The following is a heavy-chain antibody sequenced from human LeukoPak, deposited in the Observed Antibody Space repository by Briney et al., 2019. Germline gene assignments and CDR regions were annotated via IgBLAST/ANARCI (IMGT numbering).Heavy chain of an antibody. J-gene: IGHJ5*02. CDR3: ARGATYYYDSNWFDP. CDR1: GGSISSYY. D-gene: IGHD3-22*01. CDR2: IYYSGST. V-gene: IGHV4-59*01. Sequence: PSETLSLTCTVSGGSISSYYWSWIRQPPGKGLEWIGYIYYSGSTNYNPSLKSRVTISVDTSKNQFSLKLSSVTAADTAVYYCARGATYYYDSNWFDPWGQGTLVTVSS.